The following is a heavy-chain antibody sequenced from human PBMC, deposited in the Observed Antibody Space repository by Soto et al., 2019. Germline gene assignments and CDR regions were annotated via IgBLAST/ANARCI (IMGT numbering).Heavy chain of an antibody. J-gene: IGHJ6*02. V-gene: IGHV4-34*01. Sequence: SETLSLTCAVYVGSFSGYYWSWIRQPPGKGLEWIGEINHSGSTNYNPSLKSRVTISVDTSKNQFSLKLSSVTAADTAVYYCARGPRYYDFWSGSYYYGMDVWGQGTTVTVSS. CDR3: ARGPRYYDFWSGSYYYGMDV. CDR2: INHSGST. D-gene: IGHD3-3*01. CDR1: VGSFSGYY.